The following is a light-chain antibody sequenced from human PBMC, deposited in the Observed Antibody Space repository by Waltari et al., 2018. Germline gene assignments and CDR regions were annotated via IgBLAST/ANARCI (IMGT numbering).Light chain of an antibody. V-gene: IGKV1-33*01. J-gene: IGKJ2*01. CDR1: QHISNY. CDR2: DAA. CDR3: QQFDAFPYT. Sequence: DILLTLSPTSLSASIGDRVTIPCQASQHISNYLNWYQRKPGKAPKLLIYDAADLEPGVPLRFSGTGYGASFTLTISSLQPEDVATYYCQQFDAFPYTFGQGTNLQIK.